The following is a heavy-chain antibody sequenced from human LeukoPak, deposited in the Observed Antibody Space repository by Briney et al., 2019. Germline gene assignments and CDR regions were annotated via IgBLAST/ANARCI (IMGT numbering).Heavy chain of an antibody. Sequence: SETLSLTCTVSGGSISSGDYYWSWIRQPPGKGLEWIGYIYYSGSTYYNPSLKSRVTISVDTSKNQFSLKLSSVTAADTAVYYCARVVPYYYGSGTYSGDYWGQGTLVTVSS. CDR2: IYYSGST. J-gene: IGHJ4*02. CDR1: GGSISSGDYY. D-gene: IGHD3-10*01. CDR3: ARVVPYYYGSGTYSGDY. V-gene: IGHV4-30-4*01.